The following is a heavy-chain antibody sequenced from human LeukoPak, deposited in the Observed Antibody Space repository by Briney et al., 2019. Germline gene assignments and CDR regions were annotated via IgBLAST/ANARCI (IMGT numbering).Heavy chain of an antibody. V-gene: IGHV4-39*01. J-gene: IGHJ4*02. D-gene: IGHD6-19*01. CDR2: IYYSGST. CDR1: GGSISSSSYY. CDR3: APSIAVAGSQLVG. Sequence: PSETLSLTCTVSGGSISSSSYYWGWIRQPPGKGLEWIGSIYYSGSTYYNPSVKSRVTISVDTSKNQFSLKLSSVTAADTAVYYCAPSIAVAGSQLVGWGQGTLVTVSS.